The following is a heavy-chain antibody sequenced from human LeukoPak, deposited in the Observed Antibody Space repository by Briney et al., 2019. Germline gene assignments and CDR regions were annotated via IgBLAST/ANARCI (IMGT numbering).Heavy chain of an antibody. V-gene: IGHV5-51*01. CDR2: IYPGGSDT. J-gene: IGHJ4*02. CDR1: GYSFTSYW. CDR3: ARHTTSVAATNY. D-gene: IGHD6-19*01. Sequence: GESLKISCKGSGYSFTSYWIGWVRQMPGKGLEWMGIIYPGGSDTRYSPSFQGQVTISADKSINTAYLQWSSLKASDTAIYYCARHTTSVAATNYWGQGTLVTVSS.